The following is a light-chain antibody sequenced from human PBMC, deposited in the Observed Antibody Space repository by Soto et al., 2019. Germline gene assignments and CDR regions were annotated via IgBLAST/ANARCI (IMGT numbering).Light chain of an antibody. CDR3: LQDYNYPRT. J-gene: IGKJ1*01. Sequence: AIQMTQYPSSLSASVGDRVTITCRASQGTRNDLGWYQQKPGKAPKLLIYAASSLQSGVPSRFSGSGSGTDFTLTISSLQPEDFATYYCLQDYNYPRTFGQGTKVDIK. CDR2: AAS. CDR1: QGTRND. V-gene: IGKV1-6*01.